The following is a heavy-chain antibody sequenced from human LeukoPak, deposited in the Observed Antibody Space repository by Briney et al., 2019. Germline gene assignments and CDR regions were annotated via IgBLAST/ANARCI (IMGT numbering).Heavy chain of an antibody. D-gene: IGHD3-10*02. J-gene: IGHJ4*02. Sequence: GGSLRLSCAASGFTFSSYAMHWVRQAPGKGLEWVAVISYDGSNKYYADSVKGRFTISRDNSKNTLYLQMNSLRAEDTAVYYCAKDRDYVPDYWGQGTLVTVSS. CDR1: GFTFSSYA. CDR2: ISYDGSNK. CDR3: AKDRDYVPDY. V-gene: IGHV3-30*04.